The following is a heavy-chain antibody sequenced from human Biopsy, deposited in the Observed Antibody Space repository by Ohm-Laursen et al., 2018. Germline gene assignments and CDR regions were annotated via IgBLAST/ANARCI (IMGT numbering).Heavy chain of an antibody. V-gene: IGHV3-9*01. Sequence: SLRLSCAASGFTFANYVMHWVRHAPGKGLAWVSGISWNNDSIGYADSVKGRFTISGDNAKNSLYLQMNSLRSEDTALYYCAKDRYPSSWHYYYGMDVWCQGTTVTVS. CDR1: GFTFANYV. CDR2: ISWNNDSI. CDR3: AKDRYPSSWHYYYGMDV. J-gene: IGHJ6*02. D-gene: IGHD6-13*01.